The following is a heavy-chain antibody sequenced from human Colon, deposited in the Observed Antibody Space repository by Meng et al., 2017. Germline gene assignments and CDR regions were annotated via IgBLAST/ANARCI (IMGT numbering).Heavy chain of an antibody. CDR2: IYHSGST. CDR3: ARVIYASGNMAHLDY. D-gene: IGHD3-10*01. CDR1: GDSIRSSNW. V-gene: IGHV4-4*02. J-gene: IGHJ4*02. Sequence: QVALQESGPGLVKPSGTLSLTCAVSGDSIRSSNWWSWVRQPPGRGLEWIGEIYHSGSTNYNPSLKNRVSMTVDKSNNEFSLTLSSVTAADTAFYYCARVIYASGNMAHLDYWGQGTLVTASS.